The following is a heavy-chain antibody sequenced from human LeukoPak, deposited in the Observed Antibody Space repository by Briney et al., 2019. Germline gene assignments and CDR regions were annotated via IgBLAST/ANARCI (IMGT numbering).Heavy chain of an antibody. Sequence: GGSLRLSCTASGFTFSSYAMIWVRQAPGKGLEWVPVISGSGGSKYYADSVKGRFTISRDNSKNKLYLQMKSLRAEDTAVYYCAKDSSSWYRYFDYCGEGTLVTVSS. CDR2: ISGSGGSK. CDR1: GFTFSSYA. CDR3: AKDSSSWYRYFDY. D-gene: IGHD6-13*01. V-gene: IGHV3-23*01. J-gene: IGHJ4*02.